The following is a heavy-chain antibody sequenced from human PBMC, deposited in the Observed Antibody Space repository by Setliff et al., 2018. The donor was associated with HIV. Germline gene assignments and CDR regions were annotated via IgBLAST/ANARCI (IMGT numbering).Heavy chain of an antibody. V-gene: IGHV4-38-2*02. Sequence: PSETLSLTCTVSGHSISSGYYWGWIRQPPGKGLEWIGSIYHSGSTYYNPSLKSRVTISVDTSKNQFSLKLSSVTAADTAVYYCARVAVGNYFDYWGQGTLVTVSS. J-gene: IGHJ4*02. CDR2: IYHSGST. CDR1: GHSISSGYY. D-gene: IGHD6-19*01. CDR3: ARVAVGNYFDY.